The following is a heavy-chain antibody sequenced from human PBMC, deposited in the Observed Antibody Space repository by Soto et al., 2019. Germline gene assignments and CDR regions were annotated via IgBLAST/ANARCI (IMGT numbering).Heavy chain of an antibody. Sequence: EVQLVESGGGLVQPGGSLRLSCAASGFTFSNYWMYWVRQAPGKGLEWVSRINSDGRVSSYADSVKGRLTISSDNVKNTRYLQKDRARAEDTAVYCCARGDRVGGTCYSAAGSGYDDMDVWGKGTTVTGSS. V-gene: IGHV3-74*02. D-gene: IGHD2-15*01. CDR3: ARGDRVGGTCYSAAGSGYDDMDV. J-gene: IGHJ6*03. CDR2: INSDGRVS. CDR1: GFTFSNYW.